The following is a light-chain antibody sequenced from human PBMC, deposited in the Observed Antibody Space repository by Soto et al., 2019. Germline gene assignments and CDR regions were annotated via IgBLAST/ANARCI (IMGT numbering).Light chain of an antibody. V-gene: IGKV1-5*03. Sequence: DIQMTQSPSTLSASVGDRVTITCRASQSFNRWLAWFQQKPGKAPNLLIYEASTLESGVPSRFSGSGSGTEFTLTISSLQPDYVATYYCLQYNSYPRPFGQGTKVDIK. CDR1: QSFNRW. CDR2: EAS. J-gene: IGKJ1*01. CDR3: LQYNSYPRP.